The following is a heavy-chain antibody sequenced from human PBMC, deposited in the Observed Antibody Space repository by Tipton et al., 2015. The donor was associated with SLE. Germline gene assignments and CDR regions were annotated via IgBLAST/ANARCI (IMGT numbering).Heavy chain of an antibody. V-gene: IGHV3-23*03. CDR2: IYRDGGST. CDR1: GFTFSTYA. CDR3: AKRFWSGFIDY. J-gene: IGHJ4*02. Sequence: SLRLSCAASGFTFSTYAMHWVRQAPGKGLEWVSLIYRDGGSTYYADSVKGRFTISRDNSKNTLYLQMNSLRAEDTAVYYCAKRFWSGFIDYWGQGTLVTISS. D-gene: IGHD3-3*01.